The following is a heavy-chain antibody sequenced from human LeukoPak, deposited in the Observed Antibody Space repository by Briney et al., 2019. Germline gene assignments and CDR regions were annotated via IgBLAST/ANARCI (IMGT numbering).Heavy chain of an antibody. Sequence: SETLSLTCAVYGGSFSGYYWSWIRQPPGKGPEWIGEINHSGSTNYNPSLKSRVTISVDTSKNQFSLKLSSVTAADTAVYYCARGNSKSGSYSVEYWGQGTLVTVSS. CDR1: GGSFSGYY. CDR3: ARGNSKSGSYSVEY. J-gene: IGHJ4*02. D-gene: IGHD1-26*01. CDR2: INHSGST. V-gene: IGHV4-34*01.